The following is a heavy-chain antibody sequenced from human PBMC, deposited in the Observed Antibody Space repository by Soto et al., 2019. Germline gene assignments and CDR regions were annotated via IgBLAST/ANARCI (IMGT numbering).Heavy chain of an antibody. Sequence: QLQLQESGPGLVKPSETLSLTCTVSGGSISSSSYYWGWIRQPPGKGLEWIGSIYYSGTTYYNPSLKSRVTISVDTSKNQFSLKLSSVTAADTAVYYCARQDYIVVPAACVGLNWFDPWGQGTLVTVSS. D-gene: IGHD2-2*01. CDR1: GGSISSSSYY. CDR3: ARQDYIVVPAACVGLNWFDP. CDR2: IYYSGTT. J-gene: IGHJ5*02. V-gene: IGHV4-39*01.